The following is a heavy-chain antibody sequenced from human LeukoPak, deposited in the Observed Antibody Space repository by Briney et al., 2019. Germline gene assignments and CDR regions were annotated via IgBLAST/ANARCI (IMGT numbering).Heavy chain of an antibody. Sequence: GGPLRLSCAASGFTFSSYEMNWVRQAPGKGLEWVSYISSSGSTIYYADSVKGRFTISRDNAKNSLYLQMNSLRAEDTAVYYCARVTLRYSSSWGVGYWGQGTLVTVSS. D-gene: IGHD6-13*01. CDR2: ISSSGSTI. V-gene: IGHV3-48*03. CDR3: ARVTLRYSSSWGVGY. CDR1: GFTFSSYE. J-gene: IGHJ4*02.